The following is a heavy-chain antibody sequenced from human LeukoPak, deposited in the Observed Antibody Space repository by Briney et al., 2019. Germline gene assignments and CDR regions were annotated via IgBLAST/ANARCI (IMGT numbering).Heavy chain of an antibody. Sequence: GGSLRLSCAASGFTFSSYSMNWVRQAPGKGLEWVSYISSSSSTIYYTDSVKGRFTISRDNAKNSLYLQMNSLRAEDTAVYYCARTASDYDILTGYYKAGAFDIWGQGTMVTVSS. J-gene: IGHJ3*02. CDR1: GFTFSSYS. CDR2: ISSSSSTI. CDR3: ARTASDYDILTGYYKAGAFDI. D-gene: IGHD3-9*01. V-gene: IGHV3-48*04.